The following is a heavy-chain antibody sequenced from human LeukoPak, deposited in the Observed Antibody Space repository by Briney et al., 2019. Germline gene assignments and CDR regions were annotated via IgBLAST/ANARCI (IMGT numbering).Heavy chain of an antibody. D-gene: IGHD3-16*01. CDR3: AREGLGELTLDY. CDR1: GFTFSSYS. CDR2: ISWNSGSI. J-gene: IGHJ4*02. Sequence: GGSLRLSCAASGFTFSSYSMHRVRQAPGKGLEWVSGISWNSGSIGYADSVKGRFTISRDNAKNSLYLQMNSLRAEDTALYYCAREGLGELTLDYWGQGTLVTVSS. V-gene: IGHV3-9*01.